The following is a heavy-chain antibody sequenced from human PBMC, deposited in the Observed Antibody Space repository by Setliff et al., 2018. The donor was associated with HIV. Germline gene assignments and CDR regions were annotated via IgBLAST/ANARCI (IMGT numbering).Heavy chain of an antibody. J-gene: IGHJ5*02. V-gene: IGHV4-34*01. Sequence: SETLSLTCAAYGGSFSGYYWSLIRQPPGKGLEWIGEINHSGSTNYNSSLKSRVTISLDTSKNQFSLKLNSVTAAETAVYYCARDMTYYFDSSGSFGWFDPWGQGTLVTVSS. CDR1: GGSFSGYY. CDR2: INHSGST. CDR3: ARDMTYYFDSSGSFGWFDP. D-gene: IGHD3-22*01.